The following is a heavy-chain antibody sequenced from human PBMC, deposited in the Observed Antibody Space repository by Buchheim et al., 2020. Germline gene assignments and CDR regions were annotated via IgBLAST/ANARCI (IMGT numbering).Heavy chain of an antibody. D-gene: IGHD3-22*01. J-gene: IGHJ4*02. V-gene: IGHV4-39*01. CDR1: GGSISSSSYY. Sequence: QLQLQESGPGLVKPSETLSLTCTVSGGSISSSSYYWGWIRQPPGKGLEWIGSIYYSGSTYYNPSLKSRVTISVDTSKNQFSRKLSSVTAADTAVYYCARHEYYDSSGYYSLDYWGQGTL. CDR3: ARHEYYDSSGYYSLDY. CDR2: IYYSGST.